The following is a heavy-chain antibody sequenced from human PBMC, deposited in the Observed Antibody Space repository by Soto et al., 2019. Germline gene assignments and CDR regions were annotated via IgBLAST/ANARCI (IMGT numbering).Heavy chain of an antibody. CDR3: ARGGKGNYYDSSGPFDY. Sequence: QLQLQESGPGLVKPSETLSLTCTVSGGSISSSSYYWGWIRQPPGKGLEWIGSIYYSGSTYYNPSLKSRVTISVDTSKNQFSLKLSSVTAADTAVHYCARGGKGNYYDSSGPFDYWGQGTLVTVSS. D-gene: IGHD3-22*01. J-gene: IGHJ4*02. CDR1: GGSISSSSYY. V-gene: IGHV4-39*01. CDR2: IYYSGST.